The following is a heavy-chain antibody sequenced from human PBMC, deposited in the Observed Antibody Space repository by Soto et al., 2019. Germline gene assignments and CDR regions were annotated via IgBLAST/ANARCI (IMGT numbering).Heavy chain of an antibody. D-gene: IGHD5-12*01. V-gene: IGHV3-30-3*01. CDR1: GFTFSSYA. CDR2: ISYDGSNK. J-gene: IGHJ6*02. Sequence: QVQLVESGGGVVQPGRSLRLSCAASGFTFSSYAMHWVRQAPGKGLEWVAVISYDGSNKYYADSVKGRFTISRDNSKNTLYLQMNSLRAEDTAVYYCARDVGATIYYGMDVWGQGTTVTVSS. CDR3: ARDVGATIYYGMDV.